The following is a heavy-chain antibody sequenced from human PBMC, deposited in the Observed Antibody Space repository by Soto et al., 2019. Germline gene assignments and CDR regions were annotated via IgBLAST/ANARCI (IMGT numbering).Heavy chain of an antibody. J-gene: IGHJ4*02. CDR2: ISYSEIT. Sequence: SETLSLTCTVFGGSISSGCYYWSLLRQHPGQGLEWIGYISYSEITNYNPSLKSRVTISVDTPKNHFSLKLSSVTAADTAVYYCARGGSFSSGWYRRGGNYFDYWGQGTLVTVSS. D-gene: IGHD6-19*01. CDR1: GGSISSGCYY. V-gene: IGHV4-61*03. CDR3: ARGGSFSSGWYRRGGNYFDY.